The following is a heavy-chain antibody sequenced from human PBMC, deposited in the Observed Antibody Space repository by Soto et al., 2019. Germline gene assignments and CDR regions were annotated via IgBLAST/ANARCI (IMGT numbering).Heavy chain of an antibody. Sequence: GGSLRLSCAASGFTVRSNYMSWFRQAPGKGLEWVSVIYRSGSRDYEDSVKGRYTNSRDNSKNTLYLQMNSLKAEDTEVYYCARDYPDEAHDALDIWGQGTMVTVSS. CDR3: ARDYPDEAHDALDI. J-gene: IGHJ3*02. CDR1: GFTVRSNY. CDR2: IYRSGSR. V-gene: IGHV3-53*01.